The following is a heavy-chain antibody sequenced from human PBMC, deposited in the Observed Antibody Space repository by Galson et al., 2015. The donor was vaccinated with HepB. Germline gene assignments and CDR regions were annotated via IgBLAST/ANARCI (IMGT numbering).Heavy chain of an antibody. Sequence: SLRLSCAASGFTFSSYSMNWVRQAPGKGLEWVSSISSSSSYIYYADSVKGRFTISRDNAKNSLYLQMNSLRAEDTAVYYCAKEAGRSKPFVYWGQGTLVTVSS. CDR1: GFTFSSYS. CDR3: AKEAGRSKPFVY. D-gene: IGHD1-14*01. J-gene: IGHJ4*02. V-gene: IGHV3-21*01. CDR2: ISSSSSYI.